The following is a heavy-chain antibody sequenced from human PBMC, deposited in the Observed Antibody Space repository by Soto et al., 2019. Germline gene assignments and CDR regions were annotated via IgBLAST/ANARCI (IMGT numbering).Heavy chain of an antibody. CDR3: ARGGHVVVVTAAFDY. D-gene: IGHD2-21*02. J-gene: IGHJ4*02. CDR2: VNPSGGHT. V-gene: IGHV1-46*01. CDR1: GNTFTNYY. Sequence: QVQLMQSGAEVKXPGAXXKVSCKASGNTFTNYYIHWVRQAPGQGLEWMGTVNPSGGHTTYSQNFLGRVTMTRDTSTSTLYMELTSLTSDDTAVYYCARGGHVVVVTAAFDYWGQGTLVTVSS.